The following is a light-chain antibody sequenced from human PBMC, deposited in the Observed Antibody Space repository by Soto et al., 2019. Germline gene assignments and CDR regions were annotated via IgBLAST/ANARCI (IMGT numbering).Light chain of an antibody. CDR2: DAS. J-gene: IGKJ2*01. CDR1: QSISSW. CDR3: QQYNSFSF. V-gene: IGKV1-5*01. Sequence: DIQMTQSPSTLSASVGDRVTITCRASQSISSWLAWYQQKPGKAPKLLIYDASSLESGVPSRFSGSGSGTEFTLTISSLQPEDFATYYCQQYNSFSFFGQGTKLEIK.